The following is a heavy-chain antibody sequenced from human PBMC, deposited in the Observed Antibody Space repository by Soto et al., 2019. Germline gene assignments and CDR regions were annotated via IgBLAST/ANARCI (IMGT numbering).Heavy chain of an antibody. CDR3: ARGVSYDFWNGFYVHYNGLDV. D-gene: IGHD3-3*01. V-gene: IGHV1-18*04. CDR1: GYTFSSYG. J-gene: IGHJ6*02. Sequence: ASLKVSCKSSGYTFSSYGNNWVGKAPGQGLVLVVCICPYNHQPYSVDKFQDRVTMTADTSASIAYMELRSLRSDDTAVYSCARGVSYDFWNGFYVHYNGLDVWG. CDR2: ICPYNHQP.